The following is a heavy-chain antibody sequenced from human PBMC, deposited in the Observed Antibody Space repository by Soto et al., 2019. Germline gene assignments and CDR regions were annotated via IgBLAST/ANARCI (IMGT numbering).Heavy chain of an antibody. CDR2: INAGNGNT. J-gene: IGHJ1*01. D-gene: IGHD3-22*01. V-gene: IGHV1-3*01. CDR3: AKGADYFHSNGYNLEYFQY. CDR1: GYTFTSYA. Sequence: ASVKVSCKACGYTFTSYAMHWVRQAPGQRLEWMGWINAGNGNTKYSQKFQGRVTITRDTSASTAYMELSSLRSEDTAVYYCAKGADYFHSNGYNLEYFQYWGQGTLVTVS.